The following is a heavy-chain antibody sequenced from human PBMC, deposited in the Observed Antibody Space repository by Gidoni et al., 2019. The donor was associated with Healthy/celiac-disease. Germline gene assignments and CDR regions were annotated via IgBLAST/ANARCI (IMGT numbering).Heavy chain of an antibody. CDR2: MNPHSGNT. CDR1: GYTFTDYD. Sequence: QVQLVQSGAEVKKPGASVKVSCKASGYTFTDYDINWVRQATGQGLEWMGWMNPHSGNTGYAQKFQGRVTMTRNTSISTAYMELSSRRSDDTAVYYCARGLGSSSFADYWGQGTLVAVSS. J-gene: IGHJ4*02. V-gene: IGHV1-8*01. CDR3: ARGLGSSSFADY. D-gene: IGHD6-13*01.